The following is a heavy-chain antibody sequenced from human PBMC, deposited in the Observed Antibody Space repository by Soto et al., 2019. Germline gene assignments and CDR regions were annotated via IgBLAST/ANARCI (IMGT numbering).Heavy chain of an antibody. CDR2: IYYSGSA. Sequence: QVQLQESGPGLVKPSQTLSLTYTVSGASISRGAYYWSWIRQHPGKGLEWIGYIYYSGSAYYNPSLRSRVTTSVDTSKNQFSLKLSSVTAADTAVYYCARDLPGDYRAFDLWGQGTMVIVSS. V-gene: IGHV4-31*03. J-gene: IGHJ3*01. CDR1: GASISRGAYY. CDR3: ARDLPGDYRAFDL. D-gene: IGHD3-16*02.